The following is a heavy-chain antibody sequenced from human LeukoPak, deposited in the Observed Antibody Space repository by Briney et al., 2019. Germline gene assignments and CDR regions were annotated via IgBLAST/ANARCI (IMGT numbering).Heavy chain of an antibody. CDR1: GFTFSSYG. D-gene: IGHD3-3*01. CDR2: IWYDGSNK. CDR3: ARDRVANFFDY. J-gene: IGHJ4*02. V-gene: IGHV3-33*01. Sequence: GGSLRLSCAASGFTFSSYGMHWVRQAPGKGLERVAVIWYDGSNKYYSNSVKSRFTIFTDDSNNTLYSQMNSLRAEDTAVYYCARDRVANFFDYWGQGTLVTVSS.